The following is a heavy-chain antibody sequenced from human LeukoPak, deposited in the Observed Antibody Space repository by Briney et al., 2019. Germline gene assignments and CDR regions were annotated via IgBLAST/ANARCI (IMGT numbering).Heavy chain of an antibody. D-gene: IGHD2-2*01. CDR1: GGSLSSGSYY. CDR3: ARDVGCSSTSCRYSRGYFDY. V-gene: IGHV4-61*02. Sequence: PSETLSLTCTVSGGSLSSGSYYWSWIRHPAGKGLEWIVRVYTGGSTNYNPSLKRRVTITVDTTKNQFSLKLSSVTAADTAVYYCARDVGCSSTSCRYSRGYFDYWGQGTLVTVSS. J-gene: IGHJ4*02. CDR2: VYTGGST.